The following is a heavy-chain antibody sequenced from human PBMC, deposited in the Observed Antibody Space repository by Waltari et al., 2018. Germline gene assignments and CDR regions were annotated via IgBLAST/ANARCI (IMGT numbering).Heavy chain of an antibody. CDR2: ISGSGSYT. D-gene: IGHD3-16*01. J-gene: IGHJ3*02. Sequence: EVSLLESGGGLIQPGGSLTLSCVGSGFTFPNYAMSWVRLLPGKGLEWVSGISGSGSYTHYAESVKGRFTISRDNSKNTLTLLMNSLRAEDTAVYFCARDKSYDLTRGPKDGFDMWGQGTMVSVSS. CDR3: ARDKSYDLTRGPKDGFDM. V-gene: IGHV3-23*01. CDR1: GFTFPNYA.